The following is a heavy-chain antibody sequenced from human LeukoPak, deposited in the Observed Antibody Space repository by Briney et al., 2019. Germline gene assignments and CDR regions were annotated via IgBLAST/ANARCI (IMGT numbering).Heavy chain of an antibody. D-gene: IGHD3-22*01. CDR3: AKDQGSSGNLFDY. CDR1: GFTFSSYG. Sequence: GGSLRLSCAASGFTFSSYGMHWVRQAPGKGLEWVAVISYDGSNKYYADSVKGRFTISRDNSKNTLYLQMNGLRAEDTAVYYCAKDQGSSGNLFDYWGQGTLVTVSS. J-gene: IGHJ4*02. CDR2: ISYDGSNK. V-gene: IGHV3-30*18.